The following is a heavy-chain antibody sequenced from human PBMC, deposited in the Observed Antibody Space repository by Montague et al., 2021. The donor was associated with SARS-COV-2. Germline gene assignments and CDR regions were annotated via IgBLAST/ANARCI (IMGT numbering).Heavy chain of an antibody. D-gene: IGHD2-21*02. V-gene: IGHV4-59*02. CDR3: ARELQYNWFDP. CDR2: IYYRGTT. CDR1: GGSVDSYY. Sequence: SETLSLTCTVSGGSVDSYYWSWRRQPPGKGLEWIGYIYYRGTTNYNTSLESRVTMSVDKSKNQFSLNLSSLTAADTAMYYCARELQYNWFDPWGQGTLVTVSS. J-gene: IGHJ5*02.